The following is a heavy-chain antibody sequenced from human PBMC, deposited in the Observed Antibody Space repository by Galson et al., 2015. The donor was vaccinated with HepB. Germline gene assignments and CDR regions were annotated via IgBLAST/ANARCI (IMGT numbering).Heavy chain of an antibody. V-gene: IGHV1-69*13. J-gene: IGHJ6*02. Sequence: SVKVSCKVSGGTFRSYSISWVRQAPGQGLEWMGGIIPIFRTTHYAQKFQGRVTIVAGEFTTTAYMELSSLRSEDTAVYYCARGIAARPMAGNYFYYGMDVRGQGTTVTVSS. CDR3: ARGIAARPMAGNYFYYGMDV. D-gene: IGHD6-6*01. CDR2: IIPIFRTT. CDR1: GGTFRSYS.